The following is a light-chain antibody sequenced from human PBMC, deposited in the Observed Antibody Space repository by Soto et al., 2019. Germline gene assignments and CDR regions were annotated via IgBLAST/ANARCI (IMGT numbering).Light chain of an antibody. V-gene: IGKV2-30*02. CDR3: MQGTHWPWT. CDR2: EVS. J-gene: IGKJ1*01. CDR1: QSLIHSDGSTY. Sequence: DVVMTQSPLSLPVTLGQPASISCTSSQSLIHSDGSTYLSWFQQRPGQSPRRLIYEVSDRDSGVPTRFRGSGSGTDLTLKISRVEAEDVGVYSCMQGTHWPWTFGKGTEVEIK.